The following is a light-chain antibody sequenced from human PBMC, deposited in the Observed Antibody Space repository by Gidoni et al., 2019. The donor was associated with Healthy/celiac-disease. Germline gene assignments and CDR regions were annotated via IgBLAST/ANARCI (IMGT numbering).Light chain of an antibody. CDR2: DAS. J-gene: IGKJ1*01. CDR3: QQYNSYWT. Sequence: DIPLTQSPSTLSASVGDRDTSTCRASQIISSWMAWYQQKPGKAQKLLIYDASSLESGVPSRFSSSGAGTEFTLTISSLEPDDFATYYCQQYNSYWTFGQGTKVEIK. V-gene: IGKV1-5*01. CDR1: QIISSW.